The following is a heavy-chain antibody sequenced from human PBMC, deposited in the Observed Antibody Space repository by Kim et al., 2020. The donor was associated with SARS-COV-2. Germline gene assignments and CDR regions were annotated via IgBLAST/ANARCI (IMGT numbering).Heavy chain of an antibody. V-gene: IGHV3-64D*09. D-gene: IGHD3-10*01. Sequence: GGSLRLSCSASGFTFSSYAMHWVRQAPGKGLEYVSAISSNGGSTYYADSVKGRFTISRDNSKNTLYLQMSSRRAEDTAVYYCVKDLYGSGSYYTFDPWGQGTLVTVSS. CDR1: GFTFSSYA. J-gene: IGHJ5*02. CDR3: VKDLYGSGSYYTFDP. CDR2: ISSNGGST.